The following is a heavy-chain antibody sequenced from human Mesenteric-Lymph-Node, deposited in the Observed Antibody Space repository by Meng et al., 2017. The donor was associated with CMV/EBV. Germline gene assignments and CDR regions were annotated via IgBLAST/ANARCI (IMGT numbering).Heavy chain of an antibody. D-gene: IGHD3-16*01. CDR3: ARGERDLTG. CDR1: GFTFSYSA. V-gene: IGHV3-30-3*01. CDR2: ISYDGTNK. J-gene: IGHJ4*02. Sequence: GESLKISCAASGFTFSYSAMHWVRQAPGKGLEWVAVISYDGTNKYYADSVKGRFTLSRDDSQKTLFLQMNNLRPDDTAVYYCARGERDLTGWGQGTLVTVSS.